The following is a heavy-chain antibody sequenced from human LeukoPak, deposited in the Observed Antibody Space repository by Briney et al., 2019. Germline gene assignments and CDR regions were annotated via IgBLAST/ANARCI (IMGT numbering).Heavy chain of an antibody. CDR3: VTETWND. CDR1: GFAVSSYY. J-gene: IGHJ4*02. Sequence: GESLRLSCAASGFAVSSYYMSWVRQAPGKGLEWVSVIFRDGSNSHADSVKGRFTISREDSRNTVYLQLNSVRSEEATVYYCVTETWNDWGQGTLVTVSA. CDR2: IFRDGSN. V-gene: IGHV3-53*01. D-gene: IGHD1-1*01.